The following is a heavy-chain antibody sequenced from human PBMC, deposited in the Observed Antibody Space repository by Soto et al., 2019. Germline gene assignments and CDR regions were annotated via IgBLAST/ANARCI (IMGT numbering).Heavy chain of an antibody. CDR2: ISYDGSNK. D-gene: IGHD3-3*01. CDR3: ARGPAEGDFWSGYIHY. Sequence: SLRLSCAASGFTFSSYAMHWVRQAPGKGLEWVAVISYDGSNKYYADSVKGRFTISRDNSKNTLYLQMNSLRAEDTAVYYCARGPAEGDFWSGYIHYWGQGTLVTVSS. V-gene: IGHV3-30-3*01. J-gene: IGHJ4*02. CDR1: GFTFSSYA.